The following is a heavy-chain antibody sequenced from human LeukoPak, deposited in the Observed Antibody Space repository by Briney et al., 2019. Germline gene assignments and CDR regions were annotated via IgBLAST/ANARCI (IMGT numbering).Heavy chain of an antibody. CDR2: FDPEDGET. D-gene: IGHD2-15*01. J-gene: IGHJ4*02. CDR3: AKAPVTTCRGAFCYPFDY. Sequence: GASVKVSCKVSGYTLTELSMHRVRQAPGKGLEWMGGFDPEDGETIYAQKFQGRVTMTEDTSTDTAYMELSSLRPEDAAVYYCAKAPVTTCRGAFCYPFDYWGLGTLVTVSS. CDR1: GYTLTELS. V-gene: IGHV1-24*01.